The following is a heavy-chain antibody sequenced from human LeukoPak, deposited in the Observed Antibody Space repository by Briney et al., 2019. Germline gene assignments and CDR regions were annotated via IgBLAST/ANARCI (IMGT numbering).Heavy chain of an antibody. CDR2: TYYKSNWYN. CDR1: GDSVSTDSAG. Sequence: SQTLSLTCAISGDSVSTDSAGWNWIRQSPSRGLEWLGRTYYKSNWYNDYAVSVKSRITINADTSRNQFSLQLNSVTPEDTAVYYCAMNTMVRGVMIMDVWGKGTTVTISS. V-gene: IGHV6-1*01. CDR3: AMNTMVRGVMIMDV. D-gene: IGHD3-10*01. J-gene: IGHJ6*03.